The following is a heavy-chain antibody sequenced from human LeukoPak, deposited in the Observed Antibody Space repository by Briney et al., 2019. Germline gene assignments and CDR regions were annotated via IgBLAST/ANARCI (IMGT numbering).Heavy chain of an antibody. J-gene: IGHJ4*02. CDR2: ISGSGGST. CDR3: ARDRQDWNQAPIDY. CDR1: GFTFSSYA. D-gene: IGHD1-1*01. V-gene: IGHV3-23*01. Sequence: GGSLRLSCAASGFTFSSYALSWVRQAPGKGLEWVSAISGSGGSTYYADSVKGRFTISRDNSKNTLYLQMNSLRAEDTAVYYCARDRQDWNQAPIDYWGQGTLVTVSS.